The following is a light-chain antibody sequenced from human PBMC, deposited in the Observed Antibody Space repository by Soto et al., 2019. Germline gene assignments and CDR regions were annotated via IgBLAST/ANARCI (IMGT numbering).Light chain of an antibody. V-gene: IGKV3-15*01. CDR2: RAS. CDR3: QQYNSWPPKYT. J-gene: IGKJ2*01. CDR1: QSVSSY. Sequence: EIVMTQSPATLSVSPGGRATLSCRARQSVSSYLAWYQQRPGQPPRLLIYRASTRATGIPARFSGSGSGTEFSLTISSLQSEDFAVYYCQQYNSWPPKYTFGQGTKLEIK.